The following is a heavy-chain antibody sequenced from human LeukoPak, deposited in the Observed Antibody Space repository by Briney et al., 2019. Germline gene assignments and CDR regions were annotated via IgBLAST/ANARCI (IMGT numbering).Heavy chain of an antibody. CDR3: TALDFWSGYSVDY. CDR2: IYHSGST. V-gene: IGHV4-38-2*01. Sequence: KPSETLSLTCAVSGYSISSGYYLGWIRQPPGKGLEWIWIIYHSGSTYYNPSLKSRVTISVDTSKNQFSLKLSSVTAADTAVYYCTALDFWSGYSVDYWGQGTLVTVSS. D-gene: IGHD3-3*01. J-gene: IGHJ4*02. CDR1: GYSISSGYY.